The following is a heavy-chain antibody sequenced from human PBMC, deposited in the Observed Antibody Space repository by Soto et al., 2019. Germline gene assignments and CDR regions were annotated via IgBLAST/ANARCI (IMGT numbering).Heavy chain of an antibody. CDR2: ISGSGGST. CDR1: GFTFSSYA. D-gene: IGHD4-17*01. Sequence: GGSLRLSCAASGFTFSSYAMSWVRQAPGKGLEWVSAISGSGGSTYYADSVKGRFTISRDNSKNKLYLQMNSLRAEDKAVYYCARTTVTTNDAFDIWGQGTMVTVSS. J-gene: IGHJ3*02. V-gene: IGHV3-23*01. CDR3: ARTTVTTNDAFDI.